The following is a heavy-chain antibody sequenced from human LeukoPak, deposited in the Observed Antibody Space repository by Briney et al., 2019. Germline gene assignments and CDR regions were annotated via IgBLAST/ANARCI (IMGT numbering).Heavy chain of an antibody. D-gene: IGHD4-17*01. V-gene: IGHV4-31*03. CDR1: GGSISSGGYY. CDR2: IYYSGST. CDR3: ARGYDDYAYYYYGMDV. Sequence: SQTLSLTCTVSGGSISSGGYYWSWIRQHPGRGLGWIGYIYYSGSTYYNPSLKSRVTISVDTSKNQFSLKLSSVTAADTAVYYCARGYDDYAYYYYGMDVWGQGTTVTVSS. J-gene: IGHJ6*02.